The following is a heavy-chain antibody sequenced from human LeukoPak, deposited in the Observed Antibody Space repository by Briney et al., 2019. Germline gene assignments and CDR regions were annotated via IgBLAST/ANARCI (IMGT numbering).Heavy chain of an antibody. V-gene: IGHV1-3*01. J-gene: IGHJ4*02. CDR1: GYTFTSYA. Sequence: GASVKVSCKASGYTFTSYAMHWVRQAPGQRLEWMGWINAGNGNTKYSQKFQGRVTLTRDTSASTAYMELSSLRSEDTAVYSCARGATSDWPFDSWGQGTLVTVSS. D-gene: IGHD6-19*01. CDR3: ARGATSDWPFDS. CDR2: INAGNGNT.